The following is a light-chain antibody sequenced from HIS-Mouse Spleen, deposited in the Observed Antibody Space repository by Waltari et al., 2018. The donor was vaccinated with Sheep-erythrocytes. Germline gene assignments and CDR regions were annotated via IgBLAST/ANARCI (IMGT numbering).Light chain of an antibody. CDR3: CSYAGSYNHV. CDR1: SNDVGGYNY. V-gene: IGLV2-11*01. J-gene: IGLJ1*01. CDR2: HVS. Sequence: QSALTQPRSVSGSPGPSVTISCTGTSNDVGGYNYVSWYKQYPGKAPKLLIYHVSKRPSGVPDRFSGSKSGNTVSLTISGLQAEDEADYSCCSYAGSYNHVCATGTKVTVL.